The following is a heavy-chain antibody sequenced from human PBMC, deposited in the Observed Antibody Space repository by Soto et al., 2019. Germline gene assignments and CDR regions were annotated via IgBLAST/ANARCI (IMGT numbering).Heavy chain of an antibody. CDR1: GFTFSSYW. D-gene: IGHD3-16*01. J-gene: IGHJ6*02. CDR3: AREGFRGVMSYYCMDV. Sequence: EVQLVESGGGLVQPGGSLRLSCAASGFTFSSYWMSWVRQAPGKGLEWVANIKQDGSEKYYVDSVKGRFTISRDNAKNSLYLQMNSLRAADTAVYYCAREGFRGVMSYYCMDVWGQGTTVTVSS. CDR2: IKQDGSEK. V-gene: IGHV3-7*04.